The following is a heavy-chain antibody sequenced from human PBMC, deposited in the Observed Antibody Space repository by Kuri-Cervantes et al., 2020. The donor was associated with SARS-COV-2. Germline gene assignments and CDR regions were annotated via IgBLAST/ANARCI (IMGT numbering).Heavy chain of an antibody. CDR1: GFTFSTYA. D-gene: IGHD2-2*01. CDR3: ASLGGTSWHDY. CDR2: ISGSGGST. V-gene: IGHV3-23*01. Sequence: GGSLRLYCAASGFTFSTYAMRWVRQAPGKGLESISAISGSGGSTYYADSVKGRFTISRDNSKNTLYLQMNSQRAEDTAVYNFASLGGTSWHDYWGQGTLVTVSS. J-gene: IGHJ4*02.